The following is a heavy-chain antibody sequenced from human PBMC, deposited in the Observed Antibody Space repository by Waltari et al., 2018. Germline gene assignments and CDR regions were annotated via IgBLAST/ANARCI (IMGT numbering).Heavy chain of an antibody. Sequence: QVQLXESGPGLVKPSQTLSLTXTVSGGSISXGGYFWXWIRQHPGKDLEWIGYLFYSGSTXYNPSLKSLVTIXVDXSKXXXSXKLNSVTAXXTAVXYCARMVITPXKYYFDYXGQGTLVTVXS. D-gene: IGHD3-22*01. CDR2: LFYSGST. CDR3: ARMVITPXKYYFDY. V-gene: IGHV4-31*01. CDR1: GGSISXGGYF. J-gene: IGHJ4*02.